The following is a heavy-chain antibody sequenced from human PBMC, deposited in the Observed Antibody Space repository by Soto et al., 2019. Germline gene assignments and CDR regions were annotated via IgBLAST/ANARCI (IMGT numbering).Heavy chain of an antibody. CDR2: IKQDESEK. CDR3: AREKGYCSGGSCLRNYAFDI. CDR1: GFSFNNHW. D-gene: IGHD2-15*01. V-gene: IGHV3-7*01. J-gene: IGHJ3*02. Sequence: QPGGSLRLSCAASGFSFNNHWMSWVRQAPGKGLEWVANIKQDESEKYFVDSVKGRFTISRDNAKNSLYLQMNSLRAEDTAVYYCAREKGYCSGGSCLRNYAFDIWGQGTLVT.